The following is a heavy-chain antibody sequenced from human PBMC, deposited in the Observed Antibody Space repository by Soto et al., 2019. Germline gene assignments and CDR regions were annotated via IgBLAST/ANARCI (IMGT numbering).Heavy chain of an antibody. CDR3: AGSGSGSPVFRYYYYMDV. D-gene: IGHD3-10*01. CDR2: IYYSGST. J-gene: IGHJ6*03. CDR1: GGSISSGGYY. Sequence: SETLSLTCTVSGGSISSGGYYWSWIRQHPGKGLEWIGYIYYSGSTYYNPSLKSRVTISVDTSKNQFSLKLSSVTAADTAVYYCAGSGSGSPVFRYYYYMDVWGKGTTVTVSS. V-gene: IGHV4-31*03.